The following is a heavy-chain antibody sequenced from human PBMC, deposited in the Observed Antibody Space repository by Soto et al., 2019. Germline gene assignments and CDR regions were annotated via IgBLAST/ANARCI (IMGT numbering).Heavy chain of an antibody. D-gene: IGHD2-15*01. Sequence: QVQLQQWGAGLLKPSETLSLTCAVYGGSFSGYYWSWIRQPPGKGLEWIGEINDSGSTNDNPSLKSRVTISVDTSKNQFALKLSSVTAADTAVYYCTRGGWYPDYWGQGTLVTVAS. CDR1: GGSFSGYY. V-gene: IGHV4-34*01. CDR2: INDSGST. CDR3: TRGGWYPDY. J-gene: IGHJ4*02.